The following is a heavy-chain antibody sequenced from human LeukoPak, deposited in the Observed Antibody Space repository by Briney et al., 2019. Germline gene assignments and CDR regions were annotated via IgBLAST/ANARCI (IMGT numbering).Heavy chain of an antibody. CDR3: PRGSPYDNSGYPFDY. CDR1: GFTFSSYS. Sequence: GGSLRLSCAASGFTFSSYSMNWVRQAPGKGLEWVAVISYDGINKYYADSVKGRFTISRDSSKNTLYLQMNSLRAEDTAVYYCPRGSPYDNSGYPFDYWGQGTLVTVSS. J-gene: IGHJ4*02. V-gene: IGHV3-30*03. CDR2: ISYDGINK. D-gene: IGHD3-22*01.